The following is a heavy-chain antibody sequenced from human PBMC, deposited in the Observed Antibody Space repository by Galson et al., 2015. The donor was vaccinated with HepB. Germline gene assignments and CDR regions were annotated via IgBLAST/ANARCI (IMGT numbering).Heavy chain of an antibody. Sequence: SVKVSCKVSGYTLTELSMHWVRQAPGKGLEWMGGFDPEDGETIYAQKFQGRVTMTEDTSTDTAYMELSRLRSEDPAVYYCATEAHYDMLTGYGVAWGQGPLLTVSS. J-gene: IGHJ1*01. CDR1: GYTLTELS. CDR3: ATEAHYDMLTGYGVA. CDR2: FDPEDGET. D-gene: IGHD3-9*01. V-gene: IGHV1-24*01.